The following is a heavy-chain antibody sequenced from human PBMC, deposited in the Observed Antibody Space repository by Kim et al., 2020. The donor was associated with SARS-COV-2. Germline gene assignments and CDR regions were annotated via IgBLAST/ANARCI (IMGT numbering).Heavy chain of an antibody. D-gene: IGHD1-26*01. J-gene: IGHJ6*02. CDR2: K. V-gene: IGHV3-30*01. Sequence: KYYADSGKGRFTISRDNSKNALYLRMNSLGAEDTAVYYCAREIVSYYGMDVWGQGTTVTVSS. CDR3: AREIVSYYGMDV.